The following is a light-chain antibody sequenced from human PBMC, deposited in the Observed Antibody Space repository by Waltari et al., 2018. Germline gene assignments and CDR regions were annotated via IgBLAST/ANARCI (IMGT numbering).Light chain of an antibody. CDR1: TGALTRGHY. CDR3: LLSYSGGGDV. V-gene: IGLV7-46*01. J-gene: IGLJ2*01. CDR2: DAS. Sequence: QAVVTQEPSLTVSPGGTVTLPCASSTGALTRGHYPCWFQQKPGQAPRTLIYDASKKYSWPPARISGSLLGGKAALTFSGAQPEDEAEYYCLLSYSGGGDVFGGGTKLTVL.